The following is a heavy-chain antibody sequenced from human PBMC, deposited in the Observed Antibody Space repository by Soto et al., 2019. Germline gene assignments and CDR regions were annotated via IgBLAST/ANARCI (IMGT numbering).Heavy chain of an antibody. D-gene: IGHD2-2*01. CDR1: GGSISSYY. Sequence: SETLSLTCTVSGGSISSYYWSWIRQPPGKGLEWIGYIYYSGSTNYNPSLKSRVTISVDTSKNQFSLKLSSVTAADTAVYYCARNTLDCSSTSCYSTMFDYWGQGTLVTVSS. CDR2: IYYSGST. V-gene: IGHV4-59*01. J-gene: IGHJ4*02. CDR3: ARNTLDCSSTSCYSTMFDY.